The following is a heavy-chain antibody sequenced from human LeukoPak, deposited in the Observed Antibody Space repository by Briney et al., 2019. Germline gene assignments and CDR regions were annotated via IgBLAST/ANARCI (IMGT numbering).Heavy chain of an antibody. CDR2: IKSDGSST. V-gene: IGHV3-74*01. CDR1: GFTFSGYW. J-gene: IGHJ4*02. CDR3: AKDPSEASHPYYFAD. D-gene: IGHD6-25*01. Sequence: PGGSLRLSCAASGFTFSGYWMHWVRQAPGKGLVWVSRIKSDGSSTSYADSVKGRFAISRDNAKNSLYLQMNSLRADDTAVYYCAKDPSEASHPYYFADWGQGTLVTVSS.